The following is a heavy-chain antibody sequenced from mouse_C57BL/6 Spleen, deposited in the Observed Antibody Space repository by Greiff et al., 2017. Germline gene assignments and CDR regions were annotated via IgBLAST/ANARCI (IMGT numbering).Heavy chain of an antibody. CDR3: ARSQYYYGSDWFAY. J-gene: IGHJ3*01. CDR2: ISSGSSTI. CDR1: GFTFSDYG. V-gene: IGHV5-17*01. Sequence: EVQLVESGGGLVKPGGSLKLSCAASGFTFSDYGMHWVRQAPEKGLEWVAYISSGSSTIYYADTVKGRFTISRDNAKNTLFLQMTSLRSEDTAMYYCARSQYYYGSDWFAYWGQGTLVTVSA. D-gene: IGHD1-1*01.